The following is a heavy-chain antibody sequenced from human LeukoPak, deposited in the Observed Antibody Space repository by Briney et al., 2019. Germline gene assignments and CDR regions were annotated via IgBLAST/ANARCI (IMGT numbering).Heavy chain of an antibody. Sequence: SQTLSLTCTVSGGSISSGSYYWSWIRQPAGKGLEWIGRIYTSGSTNYNPSLKSRVTISVDTSKNQFSLKLGSVTAADTAVYYCARDSTVTLDYWGQGTLVTVSS. CDR2: IYTSGST. CDR3: ARDSTVTLDY. CDR1: GGSISSGSYY. V-gene: IGHV4-61*02. J-gene: IGHJ4*02. D-gene: IGHD4-17*01.